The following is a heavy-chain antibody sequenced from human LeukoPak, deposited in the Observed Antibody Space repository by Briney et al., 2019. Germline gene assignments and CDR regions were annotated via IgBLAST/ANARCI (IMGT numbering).Heavy chain of an antibody. CDR1: GGTFSSYA. J-gene: IGHJ4*02. V-gene: IGHV1-69*13. CDR3: ARDSSGYCSSTSCYTDDY. CDR2: VIPIFGTA. D-gene: IGHD2-2*02. Sequence: SVKVSCKASGGTFSSYAISWVRQAPGQGLEWMGGVIPIFGTANYAQKFQGRVTITADESTSTAYMELSSLRSEDTAVYYCARDSSGYCSSTSCYTDDYWGQGTLVTVSS.